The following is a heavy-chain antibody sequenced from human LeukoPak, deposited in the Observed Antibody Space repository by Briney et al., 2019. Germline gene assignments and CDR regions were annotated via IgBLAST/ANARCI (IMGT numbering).Heavy chain of an antibody. J-gene: IGHJ3*02. CDR1: GFTFSSYS. D-gene: IGHD5-18*01. CDR2: ISSSSSYI. V-gene: IGHV3-21*01. Sequence: TGGSLRLSCAASGFTFSSYSMNWVRRAPGKGLEWVSSISSSSSYIYYADSVKGRFTISRDNAKNSLYLQMNSLRAEDTAVYYCARVLDEDTANDAFDIRGQGTMVTVSS. CDR3: ARVLDEDTANDAFDI.